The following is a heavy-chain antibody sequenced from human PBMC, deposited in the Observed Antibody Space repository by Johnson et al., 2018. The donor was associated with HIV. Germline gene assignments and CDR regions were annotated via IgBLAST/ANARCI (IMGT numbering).Heavy chain of an antibody. D-gene: IGHD1-20*01. V-gene: IGHV3-30*19. J-gene: IGHJ3*02. CDR3: ARDNFILGAFDI. Sequence: QAQLVESGGGVVQPGGSLRLSCAASGFTFSSYGMHWVRQAPGKGLEWVAFISYDGSNKYDADSAKGRFTISRYSSKNTLYLQMNNLRAEDTAVYYCARDNFILGAFDIWGQGTMVTVSS. CDR2: ISYDGSNK. CDR1: GFTFSSYG.